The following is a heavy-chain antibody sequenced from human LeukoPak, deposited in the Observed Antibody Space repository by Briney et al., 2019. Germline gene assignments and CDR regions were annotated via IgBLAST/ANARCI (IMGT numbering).Heavy chain of an antibody. CDR2: INHSGST. CDR3: ARTISGYDPALLFDP. D-gene: IGHD5-12*01. V-gene: IGHV4-34*01. J-gene: IGHJ5*02. CDR1: GGSFSGYY. Sequence: PSETLSLTCAVYGGSFSGYYWSWIRQPPGKGPEWIGEINHSGSTNYNPSLKSRVTISVDTSKNQFSLKLSSVTAADTAVYYCARTISGYDPALLFDPWGQGTLVTVSS.